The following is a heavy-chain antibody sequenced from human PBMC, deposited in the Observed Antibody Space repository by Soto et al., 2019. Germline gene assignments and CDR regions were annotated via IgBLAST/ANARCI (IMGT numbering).Heavy chain of an antibody. V-gene: IGHV3-15*01. CDR3: TTDLDFRIAVAGDAFDI. Sequence: GGSLRLSCAASGFTFSNAWMSWVRQAPGKGLEWVGRIKSKTDGGTTDYAAPVKGRFTISRDDSKNTLYLQMNSLKTEDTAVYYCTTDLDFRIAVAGDAFDIWGQGTMVTVSS. CDR1: GFTFSNAW. CDR2: IKSKTDGGTT. J-gene: IGHJ3*02. D-gene: IGHD6-19*01.